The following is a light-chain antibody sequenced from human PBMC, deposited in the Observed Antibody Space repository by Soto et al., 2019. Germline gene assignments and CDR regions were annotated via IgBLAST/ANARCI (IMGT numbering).Light chain of an antibody. CDR3: QQRSEG. Sequence: EIVLTQSPATLSLSPGERATLSCRASQSVSAYLAWYQLKPGQAPRLLIYDASTRATGIPARFSGSESGTDFTLTISSLEPEDAALYYCQQRSEGFGPGTKVDI. J-gene: IGKJ3*01. CDR1: QSVSAY. V-gene: IGKV3-11*01. CDR2: DAS.